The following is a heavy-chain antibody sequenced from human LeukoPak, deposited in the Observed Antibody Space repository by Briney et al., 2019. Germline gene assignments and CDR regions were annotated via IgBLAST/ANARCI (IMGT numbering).Heavy chain of an antibody. J-gene: IGHJ5*02. Sequence: SVKVSCKDSGYTFNSYEINWVRRATGQGLEWIGYMNPNSGDTAYAQKLQGRVTLTPDTSISTAYMELSNLRSEDTAIYYCAKEQLDPWGKGTLVTVSS. CDR3: AKEQLDP. V-gene: IGHV1-8*01. CDR2: MNPNSGDT. D-gene: IGHD1-26*01. CDR1: GYTFNSYE.